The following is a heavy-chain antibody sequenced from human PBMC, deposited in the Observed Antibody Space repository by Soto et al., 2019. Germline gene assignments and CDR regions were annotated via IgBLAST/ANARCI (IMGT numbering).Heavy chain of an antibody. V-gene: IGHV4-59*01. CDR2: IYYSGST. J-gene: IGHJ2*01. Sequence: QVQLQESGPGLVKSSETLSLTCTVSGGSISSYYWSWIRQPPGKELEWIGYIYYSGSTNYNPSLKSRVTISVDTSKNQFSLKLSSVTAADTAVYYCARDVNSWYFDLWGRCTLVTVSS. CDR1: GGSISSYY. CDR3: ARDVNSWYFDL. D-gene: IGHD3-10*01.